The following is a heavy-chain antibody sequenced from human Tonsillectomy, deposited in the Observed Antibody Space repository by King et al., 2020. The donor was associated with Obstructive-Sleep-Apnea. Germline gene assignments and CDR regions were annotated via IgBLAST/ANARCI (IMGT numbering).Heavy chain of an antibody. V-gene: IGHV4-34*01. CDR2: INHSGST. CDR1: GGSFSGYY. CDR3: ASCSAYYFDY. J-gene: IGHJ4*02. D-gene: IGHD2-15*01. Sequence: VQLQQWGAGLLKPSETLSLTCAVYGGSFSGYYWNWIRQPPGQGLEWIGEINHSGSTNYNPSLKSRVTISLDRSKNQFSLKLRSVTAADTAVYYCASCSAYYFDYWDQGTLVTVSS.